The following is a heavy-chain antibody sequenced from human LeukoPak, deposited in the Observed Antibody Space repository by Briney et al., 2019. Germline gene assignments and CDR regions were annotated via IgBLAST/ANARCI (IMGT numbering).Heavy chain of an antibody. J-gene: IGHJ6*02. CDR3: ARVRTSAGMDV. V-gene: IGHV4-31*03. CDR1: GGSISSGGYY. Sequence: TLSLTCTVSGGSISSGGYYWSWIRQHPGKGLEWIGYIYYSGSTYYNPSLKSRVTISVDTSKNQFSLKLSSVTAADTAVYYCARVRTSAGMDVWGQGTTVTVSS. CDR2: IYYSGST. D-gene: IGHD4-23*01.